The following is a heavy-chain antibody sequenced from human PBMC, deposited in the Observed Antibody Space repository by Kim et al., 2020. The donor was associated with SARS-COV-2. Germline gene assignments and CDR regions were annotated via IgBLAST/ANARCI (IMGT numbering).Heavy chain of an antibody. J-gene: IGHJ6*02. Sequence: GGSLRLSCAASGFTFSNYAFHWVRQGLGNGLAWVASIWSAGRNEYYADSVKGRLTISRDNDKNTLNLQMNSLSAEDTAVYYCARDGFDFWSGSGFYYYYGLDVWGQGTTVTVSS. CDR1: GFTFSNYA. D-gene: IGHD3-3*01. CDR2: IWSAGRNE. CDR3: ARDGFDFWSGSGFYYYYGLDV. V-gene: IGHV3-33*01.